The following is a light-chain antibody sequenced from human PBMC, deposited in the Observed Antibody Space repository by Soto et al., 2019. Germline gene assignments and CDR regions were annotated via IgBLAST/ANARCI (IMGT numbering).Light chain of an antibody. CDR3: QQYDNLPIT. V-gene: IGKV1-33*01. CDR2: DAF. J-gene: IGKJ5*01. Sequence: DIPMTQSPSSLSASVGDRVTITCQASQDISNYLNWYQQKPGKAPKLLIYDAFNLETGVPSRFSRNESGTDLTFTISSLQPEDIATYYCQQYDNLPITFGQGTRLEIK. CDR1: QDISNY.